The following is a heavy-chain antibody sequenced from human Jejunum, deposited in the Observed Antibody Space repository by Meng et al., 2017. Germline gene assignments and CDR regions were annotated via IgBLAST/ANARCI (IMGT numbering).Heavy chain of an antibody. J-gene: IGHJ4*02. Sequence: GESLKISCAASGFTFSTYATHWVRQAPGKGLESVSAISGDGSSTYYADSVKGRFTISRDNSKNTLYLQMGSLRTEDTAVYYCAGEDKGDYDYWGQGTLVTVSS. CDR2: ISGDGSST. D-gene: IGHD2-21*01. V-gene: IGHV3-64*02. CDR3: AGEDKGDYDY. CDR1: GFTFSTYA.